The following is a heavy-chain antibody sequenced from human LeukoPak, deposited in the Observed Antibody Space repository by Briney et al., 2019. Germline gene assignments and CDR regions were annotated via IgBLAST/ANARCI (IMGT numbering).Heavy chain of an antibody. D-gene: IGHD3-22*01. CDR3: ARDGYYYDSSGYYYPDY. CDR2: FHPKDADM. V-gene: IGHV1-24*01. Sequence: ASVKVSCKVSGYTVTEVAIHWVRQTPGEGLEWMGGFHPKDADMIYAQKFQGRVTMTRDTSISTAYMELSRLRSDDTAVYYCARDGYYYDSSGYYYPDYWGQGTLVTVSS. CDR1: GYTVTEVA. J-gene: IGHJ4*02.